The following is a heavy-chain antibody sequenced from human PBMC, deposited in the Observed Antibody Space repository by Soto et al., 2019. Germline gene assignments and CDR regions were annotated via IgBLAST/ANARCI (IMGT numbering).Heavy chain of an antibody. V-gene: IGHV1-18*01. Sequence: ASVKVSCKASGYTFTSYGISWVRQAPGQGLEWMGWISAYNGNTNYAQKLQGRVTMTTDTSTSTAYMELRSLRSDDTAVYYCARDPLYDILTGYYGYYYMDVWGKGTTVTVSS. CDR3: ARDPLYDILTGYYGYYYMDV. J-gene: IGHJ6*03. D-gene: IGHD3-9*01. CDR2: ISAYNGNT. CDR1: GYTFTSYG.